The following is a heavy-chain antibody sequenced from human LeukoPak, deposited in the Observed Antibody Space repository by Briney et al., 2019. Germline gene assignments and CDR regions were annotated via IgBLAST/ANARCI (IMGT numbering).Heavy chain of an antibody. V-gene: IGHV1-3*01. CDR2: INAGNGNT. CDR3: ATTLDLRGGGSGFDY. J-gene: IGHJ4*02. CDR1: GYTFTSYA. Sequence: ASVKVSCKASGYTFTSYAMHWVRQAPGQRLEWMGWINAGNGNTKYSQKFQGRVTITRDTSASTAYMELSSLRSEDTAVYYCATTLDLRGGGSGFDYWGQGTLVTVSS. D-gene: IGHD3-16*01.